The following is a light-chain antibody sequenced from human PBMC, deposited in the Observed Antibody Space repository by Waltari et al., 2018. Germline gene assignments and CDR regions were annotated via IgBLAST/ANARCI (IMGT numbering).Light chain of an antibody. V-gene: IGLV2-23*01. CDR3: CSYAGSSTWV. CDR1: SSDVGTYNL. J-gene: IGLJ3*02. CDR2: EGS. Sequence: QSALTQPASVSGSPGQSITISCTGTSSDVGTYNLVSWYQQHPGKAPKLMIYEGSKRPSGVSNRFSGSKSGHTAFLTISGLQAEDEADYSCCSYAGSSTWVFGGGTKLTVL.